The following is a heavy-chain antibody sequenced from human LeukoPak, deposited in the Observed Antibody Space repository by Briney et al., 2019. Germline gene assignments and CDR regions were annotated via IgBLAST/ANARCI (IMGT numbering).Heavy chain of an antibody. CDR3: ARDSCYSGYDMGAFDI. V-gene: IGHV3-30*04. CDR2: ISYDGSNK. CDR1: GFTFSSYA. J-gene: IGHJ3*02. D-gene: IGHD5-12*01. Sequence: GRSLRLSCAASGFTFSSYAMHWVRQAPGKGLEWVAVISYDGSNKYYADSVKGRFTISRDNSKNTLYLQMNSLRAEDTAVYYCARDSCYSGYDMGAFDIWGQGTMVTVSS.